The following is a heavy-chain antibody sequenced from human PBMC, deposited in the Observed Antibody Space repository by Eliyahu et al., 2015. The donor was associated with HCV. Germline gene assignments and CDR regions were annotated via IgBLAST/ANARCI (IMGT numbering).Heavy chain of an antibody. CDR3: AKDAAAVAGRRGGFDY. CDR1: GFTFSSYA. V-gene: IGHV3-23*01. CDR2: SSASGGST. D-gene: IGHD6-19*01. J-gene: IGHJ4*02. Sequence: EVQLLESGGGLVQPGGSLRLSCVVSGFTFSSYAMSWVRQAPGKGLEWVSDSSASGGSTYYADSVKGRFTISRDKSKNTLYLQMNSLRAEDTAVYYCAKDAAAVAGRRGGFDYWGQGTLVTVSS.